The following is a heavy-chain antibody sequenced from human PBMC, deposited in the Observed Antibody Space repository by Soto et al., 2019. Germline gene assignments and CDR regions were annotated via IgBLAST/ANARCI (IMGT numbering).Heavy chain of an antibody. CDR1: GFTFSSYS. CDR2: ISSSSSYI. CDR3: ARDLASGSSWYDPSDLFDY. D-gene: IGHD6-13*01. J-gene: IGHJ4*02. Sequence: EVQLVESGGGLVKPGGSLRLSCAASGFTFSSYSMNWVRQAPGKGLEWVSSISSSSSYIYYADSVKGRFTISRDNAKNSLYLQMNSLRAEDTAVYYCARDLASGSSWYDPSDLFDYWGQGTLVTVSS. V-gene: IGHV3-21*01.